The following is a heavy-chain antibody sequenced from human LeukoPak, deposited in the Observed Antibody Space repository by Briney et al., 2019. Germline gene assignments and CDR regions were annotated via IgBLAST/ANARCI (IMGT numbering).Heavy chain of an antibody. CDR1: GITFSNAW. CDR2: ISSSSSYI. J-gene: IGHJ4*02. D-gene: IGHD5-18*01. V-gene: IGHV3-21*01. Sequence: GGSLRLSCAASGITFSNAWMSWVRQAPGKGLEWVSSISSSSSYIYYADSVKGRFTISRDNAKNSLYLQMNSLRAEDTAVYYCARDKTAMVTPDYWGQGTLVTVSS. CDR3: ARDKTAMVTPDY.